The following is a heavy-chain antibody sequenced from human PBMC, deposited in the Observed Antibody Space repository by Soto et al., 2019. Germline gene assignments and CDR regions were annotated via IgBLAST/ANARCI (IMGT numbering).Heavy chain of an antibody. D-gene: IGHD2-8*02. J-gene: IGHJ2*01. CDR2: ISYDGSNK. Sequence: QVQLVESGGGVVQPGRSLRLSCAASGFTFSSYAMHWVRQAPGKGLEWVAVISYDGSNKYYADSVKGRFTISRDNYKNXLYXXMNSXXXXXXXVXYCAXDPXXXXAXVLWYFDLWGRGTLVTVSS. CDR3: AXDPXXXXAXVLWYFDL. CDR1: GFTFSSYA. V-gene: IGHV3-30-3*01.